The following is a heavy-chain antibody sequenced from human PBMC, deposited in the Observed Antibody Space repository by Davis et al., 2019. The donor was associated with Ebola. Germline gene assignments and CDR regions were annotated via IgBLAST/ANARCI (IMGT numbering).Heavy chain of an antibody. CDR2: INPITGGT. Sequence: ASVKVSCKASGYRFTSYYMHWVRQAPGQELERMGIINPITGGTSYAQNFQVRVNMTRDTSTSTVYMELSSLRSEDTAVYYCAREGGRYYDSSGYVFDIWGQGTMVKVSS. V-gene: IGHV1-46*01. D-gene: IGHD3-22*01. J-gene: IGHJ3*02. CDR1: GYRFTSYY. CDR3: AREGGRYYDSSGYVFDI.